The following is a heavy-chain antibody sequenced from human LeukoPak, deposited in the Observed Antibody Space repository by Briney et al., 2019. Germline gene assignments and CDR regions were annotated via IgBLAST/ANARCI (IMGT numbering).Heavy chain of an antibody. D-gene: IGHD3-10*01. CDR3: AREDYYGSGTHWFDP. V-gene: IGHV1-69*05. CDR2: IIPIFGTA. CDR1: GGTFSSYA. J-gene: IGHJ5*02. Sequence: ASVKVSCKASGGTFSSYATSWVRQAPGQGLEWMGGIIPIFGTANYAQKFQGRVTITTDESTSTAYMELSSLRSEDTAVYYCAREDYYGSGTHWFDPWGQGTLVTVSS.